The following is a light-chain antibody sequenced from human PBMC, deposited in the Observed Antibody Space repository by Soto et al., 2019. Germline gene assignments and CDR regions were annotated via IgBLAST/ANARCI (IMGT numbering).Light chain of an antibody. CDR3: QQYGSSPPIT. Sequence: EIVLTQSPGTLSLSPGERATLSCRAIESVSSSYLAWYQQKPGQAPRLLIYGASSRATGIPDRVSGGGSGTDFTLTISRLEPEDFAVYYCQQYGSSPPITFGQGTRLEIK. CDR1: ESVSSSY. CDR2: GAS. V-gene: IGKV3-20*01. J-gene: IGKJ5*01.